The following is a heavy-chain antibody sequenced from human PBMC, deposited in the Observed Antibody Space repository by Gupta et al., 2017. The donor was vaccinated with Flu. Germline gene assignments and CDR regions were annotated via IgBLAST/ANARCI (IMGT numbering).Heavy chain of an antibody. V-gene: IGHV3-74*01. CDR1: GFTFSNSW. CDR3: ARGGSFFYRGSHDYPYYFDY. J-gene: IGHJ4*02. D-gene: IGHD4-11*01. CDR2: INNDGTGT. Sequence: ESGGDLVQPGGSLRLSCSVSGFTFSNSWMHWVRQLPGKGLVWVSRINNDGTGTAYADSVKGRFTISRDNARDTLYLQMNSLGVEDTAVYYCARGGSFFYRGSHDYPYYFDYWGRGALVTVSS.